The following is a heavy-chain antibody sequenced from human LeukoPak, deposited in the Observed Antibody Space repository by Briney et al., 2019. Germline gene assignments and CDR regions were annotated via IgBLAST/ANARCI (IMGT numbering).Heavy chain of an antibody. CDR3: ASKVSVGY. CDR1: GFSFSSYG. V-gene: IGHV3-30*03. CDR2: ILNDGSKK. J-gene: IGHJ4*02. D-gene: IGHD6-25*01. Sequence: GTSLRLSCAASGFSFSSYGMHWVRQAPGKGLEWVAFILNDGSKKDYVDSVKGRFTIARDNSQNTLYLQMNSLRIEDTAVYYCASKVSVGYWGQGTLVTVSS.